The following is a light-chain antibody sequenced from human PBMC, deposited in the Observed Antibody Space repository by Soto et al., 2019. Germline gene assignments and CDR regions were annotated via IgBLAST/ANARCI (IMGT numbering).Light chain of an antibody. CDR2: EVS. CDR3: SSYAGSNKSV. V-gene: IGLV2-8*01. CDR1: SSDVGGYNY. Sequence: QSALTQPPSASGSPGQSVTISCTGTSSDVGGYNYVSCYQQHPGKAPKLMIYEVSKRPSGVPDRFSGSKSGNTASLTVSGLQPEYEADYFCSSYAGSNKSVFGTGTKVTVL. J-gene: IGLJ1*01.